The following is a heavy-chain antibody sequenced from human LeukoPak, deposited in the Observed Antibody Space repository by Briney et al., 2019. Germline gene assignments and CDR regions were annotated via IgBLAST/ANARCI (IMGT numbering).Heavy chain of an antibody. D-gene: IGHD3-10*01. J-gene: IGHJ4*02. CDR2: IYYSGST. CDR1: GGSISRYY. V-gene: IGHV4-59*01. CDR3: AKNRDVLLWFGELLPTPAFDY. Sequence: SETLSLTCTVSGGSISRYYCSWIQKPPGKKLKCIRNIYYSGSTNYNPSLKSRVTILVDTSKNQFSLKLSSVTAADTAVYYCAKNRDVLLWFGELLPTPAFDYWGQGTLVTVSS.